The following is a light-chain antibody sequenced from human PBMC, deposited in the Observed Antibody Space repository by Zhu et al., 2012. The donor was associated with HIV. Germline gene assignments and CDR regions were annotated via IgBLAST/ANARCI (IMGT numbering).Light chain of an antibody. V-gene: IGKV3-20*01. CDR1: QSVSSY. J-gene: IGKJ1*01. Sequence: IVLTQSPATLSLSPGERATLSCRASQSVSSYLAWYQQKPGQAPRLLIYGASSRATGIPDRFSGSGSGTDFILTISRVEPEDFAVYYCHQYLSSPETFGQGTKVEIK. CDR2: GAS. CDR3: HQYLSSPET.